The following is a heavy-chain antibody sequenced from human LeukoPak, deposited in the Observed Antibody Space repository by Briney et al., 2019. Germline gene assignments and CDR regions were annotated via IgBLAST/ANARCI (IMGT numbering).Heavy chain of an antibody. CDR1: GYTFTGYY. CDR2: INPNSGGT. D-gene: IGHD3-9*01. Sequence: ASVKVSCKASGYTFTGYYMHWVRQAPGQGLEWMGWINPNSGGTNYAQKFQGRVTMTRDTSISTAYMELSRLRSDDTAVYYCARDSLGGSDWLLSHYYYYYYMDVWGKGTTVTISS. CDR3: ARDSLGGSDWLLSHYYYYYYMDV. V-gene: IGHV1-2*02. J-gene: IGHJ6*03.